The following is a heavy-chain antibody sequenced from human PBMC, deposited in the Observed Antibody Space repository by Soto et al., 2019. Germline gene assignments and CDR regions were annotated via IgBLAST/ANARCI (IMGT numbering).Heavy chain of an antibody. CDR3: AKGPEGY. J-gene: IGHJ4*02. CDR1: GFTFSSYG. Sequence: PGGSLRLSCAASGFTFSSYGMHWVRQAPGKGLEWVAVISYDGSNKYYADSVKGRFTISRDNSKNTLYLQMNSLRAEDTAVYYCAKGPEGYWGQGTLVTAPQ. CDR2: ISYDGSNK. V-gene: IGHV3-30*18.